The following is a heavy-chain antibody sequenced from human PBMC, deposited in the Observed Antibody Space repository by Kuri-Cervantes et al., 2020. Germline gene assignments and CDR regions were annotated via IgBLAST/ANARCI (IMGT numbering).Heavy chain of an antibody. V-gene: IGHV3-30*03. D-gene: IGHD3-22*01. CDR1: GFTFSSYG. Sequence: GKSLKISCAASGFTFSSYGMHWVRQAPGKGLEWVAVISYDGSNKYYADSVKGRFTISRDNSRNTLYLQMNSLRAEDTAVYYCARCLNYYDSSGYYSIDAFDIWGQGTMVTVSS. CDR2: ISYDGSNK. J-gene: IGHJ3*02. CDR3: ARCLNYYDSSGYYSIDAFDI.